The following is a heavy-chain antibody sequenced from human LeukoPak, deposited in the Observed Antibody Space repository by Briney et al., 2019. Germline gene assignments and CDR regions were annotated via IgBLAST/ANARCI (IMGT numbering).Heavy chain of an antibody. CDR2: INPNSGGT. J-gene: IGHJ4*02. CDR3: ARDLSSTSNWELDY. D-gene: IGHD7-27*01. Sequence: GASVKVSCKASGYTFIDYFIHWVRQAPGQGLQWMGRINPNSGGTNYAEKFQGRVTLTRDTSITTAYMELSSLRSDDSAVYYCARDLSSTSNWELDYWGQGTLVTVSS. V-gene: IGHV1-2*06. CDR1: GYTFIDYF.